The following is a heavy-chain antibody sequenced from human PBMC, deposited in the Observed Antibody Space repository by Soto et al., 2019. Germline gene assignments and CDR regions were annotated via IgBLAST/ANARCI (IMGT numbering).Heavy chain of an antibody. Sequence: PSETLSLTCTVSGGSINSYYWSWIRQPPGKGLEWIGYIYYSGSTNYNPSLKSRVTISVDTSKNQFSLELSSVTAADTAVYYCARDLVGGDYYYYGMDVWGQGTTVTVSS. CDR3: ARDLVGGDYYYYGMDV. V-gene: IGHV4-59*01. CDR1: GGSINSYY. CDR2: IYYSGST. J-gene: IGHJ6*02. D-gene: IGHD2-8*02.